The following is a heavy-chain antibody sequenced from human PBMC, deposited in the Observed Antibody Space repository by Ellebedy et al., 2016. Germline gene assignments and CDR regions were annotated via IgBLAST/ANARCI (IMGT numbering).Heavy chain of an antibody. Sequence: ASVKVSCXASGYTFTGYYMHWVRQAPAQGLEWMGWINPNSGGTNYAQKFQGRVTMTRDTSISTAYMELSRLRSDDTAVYYCARRYYYYYYMDVWGKGTTVTVSS. CDR3: ARRYYYYYYMDV. CDR1: GYTFTGYY. CDR2: INPNSGGT. V-gene: IGHV1-2*02. J-gene: IGHJ6*03.